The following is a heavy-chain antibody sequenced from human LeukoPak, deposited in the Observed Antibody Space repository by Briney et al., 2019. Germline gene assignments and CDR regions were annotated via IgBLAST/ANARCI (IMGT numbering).Heavy chain of an antibody. CDR3: ARAPRAEYSSWYFDH. J-gene: IGHJ4*02. V-gene: IGHV3-30*04. Sequence: GGSLRLSCATSGFTFSSYAMRWVRQAPGKGLECVTVITSDGTQKYSADSVKGRFTISRDNSMNTLYLQMGSLSAEDAAVYYCARAPRAEYSSWYFDHWGEGTLVSVCS. CDR2: ITSDGTQK. D-gene: IGHD6-6*01. CDR1: GFTFSSYA.